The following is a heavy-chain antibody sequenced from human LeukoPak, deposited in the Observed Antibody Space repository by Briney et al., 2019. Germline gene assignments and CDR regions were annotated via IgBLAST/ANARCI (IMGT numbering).Heavy chain of an antibody. J-gene: IGHJ4*02. CDR3: ARGIDTAMANNDY. V-gene: IGHV1-2*06. D-gene: IGHD5-18*01. CDR1: GYTFTSYG. CDR2: INPNSGGT. Sequence: ASVKVSCKASGYTFTSYGISWVRQAPGQGLEWMGRINPNSGGTNYAQKFQGRVTMTRDTSISTAYMELSRLRSDDAAVYYCARGIDTAMANNDYWGQGTLVTVSS.